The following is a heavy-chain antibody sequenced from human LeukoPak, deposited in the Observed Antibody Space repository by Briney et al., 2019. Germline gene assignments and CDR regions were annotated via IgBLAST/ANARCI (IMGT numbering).Heavy chain of an antibody. CDR3: ARVGGCSGGSCSGGFDY. CDR2: IYYSGST. J-gene: IGHJ4*02. Sequence: SETLSLTCTVSGGSISSYYWSWIRQPPGKGLEWIGYIYYSGSTNYNPSLKSRVTISGDTSKNQFSLKLSSVTAADTAVYYCARVGGCSGGSCSGGFDYWGQGTLVTVSS. D-gene: IGHD2-15*01. CDR1: GGSISSYY. V-gene: IGHV4-59*01.